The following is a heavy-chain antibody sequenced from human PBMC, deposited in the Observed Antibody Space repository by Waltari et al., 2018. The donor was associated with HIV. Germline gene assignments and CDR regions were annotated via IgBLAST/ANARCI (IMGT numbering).Heavy chain of an antibody. CDR1: GFTFGDYA. CDR3: TREGGAGPFDY. Sequence: LVESGGGLVQPGRSLRLSCTASGFTFGDYAMSWFRQAPGKGLEWVGFIRSKAYGGTTEYAASVKGRFTISRDDSKSIAYLQMNSLKTEDTAVYYCTREGGAGPFDYWGQGTLVTVSS. CDR2: IRSKAYGGTT. V-gene: IGHV3-49*03. D-gene: IGHD1-26*01. J-gene: IGHJ4*02.